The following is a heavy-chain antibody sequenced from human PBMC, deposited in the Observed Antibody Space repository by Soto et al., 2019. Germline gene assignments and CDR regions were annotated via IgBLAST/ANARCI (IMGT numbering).Heavy chain of an antibody. CDR1: GFTLRNYA. V-gene: IGHV3-23*01. D-gene: IGHD3-10*01. Sequence: EVQLLASGGGLVQSGGSLRVSCVASGFTLRNYAMCWVRQGPGKGLEWVSSIGGGGDSTYYVDSVKGRFTISRDNSKNTLYLQMDSLRAEDTAVYYCAKEGGSGSYYPFDSWGQGTLVTVSS. CDR2: IGGGGDST. CDR3: AKEGGSGSYYPFDS. J-gene: IGHJ4*02.